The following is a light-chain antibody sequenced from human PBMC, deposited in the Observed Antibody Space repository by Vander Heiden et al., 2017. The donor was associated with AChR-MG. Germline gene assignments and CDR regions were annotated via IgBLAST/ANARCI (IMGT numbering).Light chain of an antibody. CDR2: AAS. CDR3: QHYGSSSRT. J-gene: IGKJ1*01. Sequence: EIVLTQSPATLFLSPGETATLSCRASQSVSSSFLAWYQQKPGQAPRLLIYAASRRATGIPDRFSGSGPGTDFTLTISRMEPEDFAVYYCQHYGSSSRTFGQGTKVEIK. CDR1: QSVSSSF. V-gene: IGKV3-20*01.